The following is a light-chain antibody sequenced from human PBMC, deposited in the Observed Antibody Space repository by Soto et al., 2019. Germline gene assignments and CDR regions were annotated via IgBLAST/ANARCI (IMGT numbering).Light chain of an antibody. J-gene: IGLJ2*01. V-gene: IGLV1-47*01. Sequence: QPVLTQPPSASGTPGQTVTISCSGSSSNIGSAYIYWYQHLPGTAPKLLIYRNNQRPSGVPDRFSASKSGTSASLAISGLRSEDDADYYCAAWDDSLVVFGGGTKVTAL. CDR2: RNN. CDR3: AAWDDSLVV. CDR1: SSNIGSAY.